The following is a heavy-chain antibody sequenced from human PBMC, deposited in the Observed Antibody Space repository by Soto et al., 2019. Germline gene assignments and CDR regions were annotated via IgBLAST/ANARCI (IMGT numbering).Heavy chain of an antibody. J-gene: IGHJ3*02. V-gene: IGHV3-23*01. CDR2: ISGSGGST. CDR1: GFTFSSYA. Sequence: GGSLRLSCAASGFTFSSYALSWVRQAPGKGLEWVSAISGSGGSTYYADSVKGRFTISRDNSKNTLYLQMNSQSAEDSGVYYCAKEGGYAFDIWGQGTMVTVSS. CDR3: AKEGGYAFDI.